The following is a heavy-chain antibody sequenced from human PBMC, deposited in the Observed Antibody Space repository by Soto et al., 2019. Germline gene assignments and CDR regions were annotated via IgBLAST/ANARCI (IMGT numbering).Heavy chain of an antibody. CDR3: ARSSTSANYFDY. D-gene: IGHD2-2*01. CDR2: IYDSGST. V-gene: IGHV4-31*03. J-gene: IGHJ4*02. CDR1: GGSISSGCYY. Sequence: QVQLQESGPGLVKPSQTLSLTCTVSGGSISSGCYYWSWLRQHPGQGLEWIGYIYDSGSTYYNPSLKSRVTLSVDTSKNQFSLKLSSVTAADTAVYYCARSSTSANYFDYWGQGTLVTVSS.